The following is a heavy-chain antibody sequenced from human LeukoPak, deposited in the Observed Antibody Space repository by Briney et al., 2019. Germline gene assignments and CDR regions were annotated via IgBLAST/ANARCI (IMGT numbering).Heavy chain of an antibody. Sequence: SETLSLTCAVSGGSISSGGYSWSWIRQPPGKGLEWIGYIYHSGSTYYNPSLKSRVTISVDTSKNQFSLKVSSVTAADTAVYYCARESSVLLWFGEVPWGQGTLVTVSS. CDR3: ARESSVLLWFGEVP. CDR1: GGSISSGGYS. V-gene: IGHV4-30-2*01. CDR2: IYHSGST. J-gene: IGHJ5*02. D-gene: IGHD3-10*01.